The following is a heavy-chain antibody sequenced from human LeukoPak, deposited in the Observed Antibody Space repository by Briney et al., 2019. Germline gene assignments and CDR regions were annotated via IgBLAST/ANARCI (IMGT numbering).Heavy chain of an antibody. CDR1: GFTFSSYW. D-gene: IGHD1-26*01. CDR2: IKQDGSER. CDR3: AKANYSGSYYFDS. J-gene: IGHJ4*02. Sequence: GGSLRLSCAASGFTFSSYWMSWVRQAPGKGLEWVANIKQDGSERYYVDSVKGRFTISRDNAKNSLYLQMNSLRAEDTAVYYCAKANYSGSYYFDSWGQGTLVTVSS. V-gene: IGHV3-7*03.